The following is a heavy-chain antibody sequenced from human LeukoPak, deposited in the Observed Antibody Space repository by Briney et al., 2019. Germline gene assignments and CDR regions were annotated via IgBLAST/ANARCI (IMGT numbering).Heavy chain of an antibody. CDR1: GGSFNDYY. D-gene: IGHD3-22*01. CDR3: ARHRLLHDY. CDR2: INLRGST. J-gene: IGHJ4*02. Sequence: PSETLSLTCAVYGGSFNDYYWNWIRQPPGKGLEWIGEINLRGSTTYNPSLKSRVTISVDTSKNQFSLKLSSVTAADTAVYYCARHRLLHDYWGQGTLVTVSS. V-gene: IGHV4-34*01.